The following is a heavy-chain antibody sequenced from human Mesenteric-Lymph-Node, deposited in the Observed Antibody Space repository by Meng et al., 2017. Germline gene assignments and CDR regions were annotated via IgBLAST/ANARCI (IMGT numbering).Heavy chain of an antibody. D-gene: IGHD3-10*01. V-gene: IGHV7-4-1*02. Sequence: QLQLLQSWSELKNPGASVKVSCNASGYTYTTYAINWVRQAPGQGLEWMGWINTNTGTPTYAQGFTGRFVFSVDNSVDTSYLQISGLKAEDTAVYYCARERVTMVRGLLNHWGQGTLVTVSS. CDR2: INTNTGTP. J-gene: IGHJ4*02. CDR1: GYTYTTYA. CDR3: ARERVTMVRGLLNH.